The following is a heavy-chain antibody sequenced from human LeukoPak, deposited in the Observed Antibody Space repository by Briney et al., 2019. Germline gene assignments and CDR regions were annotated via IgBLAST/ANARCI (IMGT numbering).Heavy chain of an antibody. CDR3: GRESLCSCTSCYSDAFDI. J-gene: IGHJ3*02. Sequence: GGALRLSCAASEFTFSRYGMHWVRQAPGKGGEGVSSVSNSGDYIHYAHSVNRRFTISRDNSKNSLYLQLNSLRAEDTAVYYCGRESLCSCTSCYSDAFDIWGQGTMVTVSS. V-gene: IGHV3-21*06. CDR2: VSNSGDYI. D-gene: IGHD2-2*01. CDR1: EFTFSRYG.